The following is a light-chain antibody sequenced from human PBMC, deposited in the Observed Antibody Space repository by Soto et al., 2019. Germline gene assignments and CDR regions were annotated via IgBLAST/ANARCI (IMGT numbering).Light chain of an antibody. CDR3: SSYAGSNIIV. Sequence: QSALTQPPSASGSPGQSVTISCTGTSSDVGGYNFVAWYQQHPGKAPKIMISEVSKRPSGVPDRFSGSKSGNTASLTVSGLQAEDEADYYCSSYAGSNIIVFGTGTKVTVL. CDR2: EVS. V-gene: IGLV2-8*01. J-gene: IGLJ1*01. CDR1: SSDVGGYNF.